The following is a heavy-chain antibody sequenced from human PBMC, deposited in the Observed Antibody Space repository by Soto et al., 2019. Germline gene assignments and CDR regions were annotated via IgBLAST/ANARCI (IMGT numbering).Heavy chain of an antibody. J-gene: IGHJ5*02. Sequence: SQTLSLTCAISGDSVSSKSAAWNWIRQSPSRGLEWLGRTYYRSKWYNDYAVSVKSRITINPDTSKNQFSLQLNSVTPEDTAVYYCARVSFDHFVHWFDPWGQGTLVTVS. D-gene: IGHD3-9*01. CDR1: GDSVSSKSAA. CDR3: ARVSFDHFVHWFDP. V-gene: IGHV6-1*01. CDR2: TYYRSKWYN.